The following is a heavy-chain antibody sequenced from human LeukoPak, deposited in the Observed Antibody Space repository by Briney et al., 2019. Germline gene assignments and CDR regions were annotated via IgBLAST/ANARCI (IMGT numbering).Heavy chain of an antibody. D-gene: IGHD5-12*01. CDR1: GFAFSNCA. Sequence: GGSLRLSCAASGFAFSNCAMSWVRQTPGKGLEWVSSIGGSGADSYSADSVKGRFIISRDNSKNTLYLQMNSLRAEDTAIYYCAKDLSPSGGFWGQGALVTVSS. CDR3: AKDLSPSGGF. CDR2: IGGSGADS. V-gene: IGHV3-23*01. J-gene: IGHJ4*02.